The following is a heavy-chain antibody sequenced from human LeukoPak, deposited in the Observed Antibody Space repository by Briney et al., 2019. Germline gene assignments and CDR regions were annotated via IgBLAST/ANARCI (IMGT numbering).Heavy chain of an antibody. V-gene: IGHV4-59*01. CDR1: GGSISSYY. CDR3: ARSYDSSGYYFDC. Sequence: SETLSLTCTVSGGSISSYYWRWIRHPPGKGLEWIGYIYYSGSTNYTPSLKSRVTISVDTSKNQFSLKLSSVTAADTAVYYCARSYDSSGYYFDCWGQGTLVSVCS. J-gene: IGHJ4*02. CDR2: IYYSGST. D-gene: IGHD3-22*01.